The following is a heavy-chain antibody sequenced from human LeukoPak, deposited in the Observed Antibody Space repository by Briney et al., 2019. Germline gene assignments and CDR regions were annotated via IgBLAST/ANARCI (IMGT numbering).Heavy chain of an antibody. CDR1: GYTLTELS. Sequence: ASVKVSCKVSGYTLTELSMHWVRQAPGQGLEWMGGFDPEDGETIYAQKLQGRVTMTEDTSTDTAYMELSSLRSEDTAVYYCATATRYNSSSWNDAFDIRGQGTMVTVSS. D-gene: IGHD6-13*01. CDR2: FDPEDGET. CDR3: ATATRYNSSSWNDAFDI. V-gene: IGHV1-24*01. J-gene: IGHJ3*02.